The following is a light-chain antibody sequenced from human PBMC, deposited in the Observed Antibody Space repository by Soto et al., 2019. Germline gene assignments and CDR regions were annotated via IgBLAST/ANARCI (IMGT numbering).Light chain of an antibody. V-gene: IGKV1-5*01. CDR3: HQYDSYPYT. CDR1: QSISKW. CDR2: DAS. Sequence: DILMTQSPSILSASVGDTVTITCRASQSISKWVAWYQQRAGKAPTALIFDASNSEKGVPSRFSGSGSGKEFTLIISGLQPEDFATYYCHQYDSYPYTFGQGTKLEI. J-gene: IGKJ2*01.